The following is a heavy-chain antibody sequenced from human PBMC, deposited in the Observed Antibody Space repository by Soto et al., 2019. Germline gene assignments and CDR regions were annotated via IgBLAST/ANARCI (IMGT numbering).Heavy chain of an antibody. CDR3: ARSITMVRGVTHYSYYGMDV. V-gene: IGHV1-69*01. J-gene: IGHJ6*02. CDR1: GGTFSSYA. CDR2: IIPIFGTA. Sequence: QVQLVQSGAEVQKPGSSVKVSCKASGGTFSSYAISWVRQAPGQGLEWMGGIIPIFGTANYAQKFQGRVTITADESTSTAYMELSSLRSEDTAVYYCARSITMVRGVTHYSYYGMDVWGQGTTVTVSS. D-gene: IGHD3-10*01.